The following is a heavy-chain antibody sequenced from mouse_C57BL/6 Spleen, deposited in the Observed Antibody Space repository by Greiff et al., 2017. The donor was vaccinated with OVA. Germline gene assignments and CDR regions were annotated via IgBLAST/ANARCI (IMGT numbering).Heavy chain of an antibody. CDR1: GFTFSDSW. CDR3: TRPGPYYFDY. J-gene: IGHJ2*01. V-gene: IGHV6-6*01. Sequence: EVQLQESGGGLVQPGGSMKLSCAASGFTFSDSWMDWVRQSPEKGLEWVAEIRNKDNNHTSYYAESVKGRFTISRDASKSSVYLQMNSLRAEDTGNYYGTRPGPYYFDYWGQGTTLTVSS. CDR2: IRNKDNNHTS. D-gene: IGHD4-1*01.